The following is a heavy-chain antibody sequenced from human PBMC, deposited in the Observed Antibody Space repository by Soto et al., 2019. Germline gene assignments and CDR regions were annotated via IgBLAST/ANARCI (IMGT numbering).Heavy chain of an antibody. CDR1: AFTFNNFP. CDR3: AREKCSSTSCNHGMDV. CDR2: ITTTSTYK. V-gene: IGHV3-21*01. Sequence: GGSLRLSCVASAFTFNNFPMHWVRQAPGKGLQWLASITTTSTYKYYADSVKGRFSISRDNAKNSLYLELTNLRSEDTAVYYCAREKCSSTSCNHGMDVWGLGTPVTVSS. J-gene: IGHJ6*02. D-gene: IGHD2-2*01.